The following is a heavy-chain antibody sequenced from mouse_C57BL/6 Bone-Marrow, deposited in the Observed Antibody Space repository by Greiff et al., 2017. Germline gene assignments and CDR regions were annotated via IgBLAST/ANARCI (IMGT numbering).Heavy chain of an antibody. D-gene: IGHD1-1*01. V-gene: IGHV8-8*01. CDR1: GFSLNTFDMS. CDR2: IWWDDDK. Sequence: QVTLKESGPGILQPSPTLSLTCSFSGFSLNTFDMSVGWIRPPSGEGLEWLAHIWWDDDKYYNPALKSRLTISKDTSKNLVFLKIANVDTADTATYYCARGYYGSSSWFAYWGQGTLVTVSA. CDR3: ARGYYGSSSWFAY. J-gene: IGHJ3*01.